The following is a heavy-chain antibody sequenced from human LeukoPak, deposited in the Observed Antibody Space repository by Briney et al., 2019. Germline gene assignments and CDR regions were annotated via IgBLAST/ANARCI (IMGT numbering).Heavy chain of an antibody. J-gene: IGHJ4*02. CDR2: IYYSGST. CDR1: GGSVSSGSYY. CDR3: ARDSGSYDY. Sequence: KALETLSLTCTVSGGSVSSGSYYWSWIRQPPGKGLEWIGYIYYSGSTNYNPSLKSRVTISVDTSKNQFSLKLSSVTAADTAVYYCARDSGSYDYWGQGTLVTVSS. D-gene: IGHD3-22*01. V-gene: IGHV4-61*01.